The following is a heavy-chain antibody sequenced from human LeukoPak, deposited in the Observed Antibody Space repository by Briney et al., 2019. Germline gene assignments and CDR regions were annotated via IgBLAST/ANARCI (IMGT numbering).Heavy chain of an antibody. CDR3: AGTKDVIVVVIPRAFDI. Sequence: GASVKVSCKASGGTFSSYAISWVRQAPGQGLEWMGRSIPILGIANYAQKFQGRVTITADKSTSTAYMELSSLRSEDTAVYYCAGTKDVIVVVIPRAFDIWGQGTMVTVSS. D-gene: IGHD3-22*01. J-gene: IGHJ3*02. V-gene: IGHV1-69*04. CDR1: GGTFSSYA. CDR2: SIPILGIA.